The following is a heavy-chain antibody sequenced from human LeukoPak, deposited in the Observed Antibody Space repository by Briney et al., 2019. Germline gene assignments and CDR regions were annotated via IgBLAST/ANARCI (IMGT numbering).Heavy chain of an antibody. V-gene: IGHV4-34*01. CDR2: INHSGST. J-gene: IGHJ3*02. Sequence: SETLSLTCAVYGGSFSGYYWSWIRQPPGKGLEWIGEINHSGSTNYNPSLKSRVTISVDTSKNQFSLKLSSVTAADTAVYYCARSGSYFVDLGAFDIWGQGTMVTVSS. D-gene: IGHD1-26*01. CDR3: ARSGSYFVDLGAFDI. CDR1: GGSFSGYY.